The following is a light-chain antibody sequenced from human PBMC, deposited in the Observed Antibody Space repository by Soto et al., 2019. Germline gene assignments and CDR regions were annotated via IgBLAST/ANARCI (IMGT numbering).Light chain of an antibody. CDR3: PQHGSSPGT. CDR2: DAP. V-gene: IGKV3D-20*01. J-gene: IGKJ2*01. Sequence: LVLTQSPATLSLSPGERATLSCGSIQYVSRTYIRSYQQRPRLAPRLLIYDAPTRATRIPDRFSGSGSVTDFTLTISRLEHEYVGVYYCPQHGSSPGTFGQATEVHIK. CDR1: QYVSRTY.